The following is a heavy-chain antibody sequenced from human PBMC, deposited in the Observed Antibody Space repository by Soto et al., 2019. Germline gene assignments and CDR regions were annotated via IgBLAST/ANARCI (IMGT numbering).Heavy chain of an antibody. V-gene: IGHV3-72*01. J-gene: IGHJ4*02. CDR2: IRNRANVYTT. Sequence: PGGSRLLSCSASGFTFSDRYMDWVGQAPGKGLEWVGRIRNRANVYTTEYAASVKGRFTISRDDSKNSLYLQMNSLKSEDTAVYYCVVDTTMADFDYWGQGTLVTVSS. CDR3: VVDTTMADFDY. D-gene: IGHD5-18*01. CDR1: GFTFSDRY.